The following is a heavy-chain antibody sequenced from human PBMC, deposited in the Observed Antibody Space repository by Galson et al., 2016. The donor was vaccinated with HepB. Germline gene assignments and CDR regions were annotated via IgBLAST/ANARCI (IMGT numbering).Heavy chain of an antibody. D-gene: IGHD2-2*01. CDR2: IYNSGIT. V-gene: IGHV4-61*01. CDR1: GGSVSSVTYY. J-gene: IGHJ6*02. CDR3: AAYCTSASCLAFFHYYGMDV. Sequence: LSLTCTVSGGSVSSVTYYWSWVRQPPGMGLEWIGYIYNSGITNYNPSLKSRVTITVDTSKNQFSLNLCSVTAADTAVYFCAAYCTSASCLAFFHYYGMDVWGPGTTVTVSS.